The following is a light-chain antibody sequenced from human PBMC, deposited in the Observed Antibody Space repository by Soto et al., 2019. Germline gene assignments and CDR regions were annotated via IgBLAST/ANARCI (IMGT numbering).Light chain of an antibody. J-gene: IGKJ2*01. V-gene: IGKV3-20*01. CDR2: GAS. Sequence: EIVLTQSPGTLSLSPGERATLSCRASQSVRSSYLACFQQKPGQAPRLPIYGASSSATGSPDRFSGSESGTVFTLTISRLEPVDFAEYYYQHYGITPKTVGQGTKLEVK. CDR3: QHYGITPKT. CDR1: QSVRSSY.